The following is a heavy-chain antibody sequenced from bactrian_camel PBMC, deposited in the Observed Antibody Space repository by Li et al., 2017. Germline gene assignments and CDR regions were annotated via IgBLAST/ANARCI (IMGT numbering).Heavy chain of an antibody. CDR2: VGGDSSP. V-gene: IGHV3S26*01. Sequence: HVQLVESGGGLVQPGGSLRLSCTASRYPTSSYCLGWFRQAPGKEREGVASVGGDSSPRYLDSVKGRFTISVDNAKNTLYLQMNSLKPEDTAIYYCASSVRCGSWLRGGGYSGQGTQVTVS. CDR3: ASSVRCGSWLRGGGY. D-gene: IGHD2*01. CDR1: RYPTSSYC. J-gene: IGHJ6*01.